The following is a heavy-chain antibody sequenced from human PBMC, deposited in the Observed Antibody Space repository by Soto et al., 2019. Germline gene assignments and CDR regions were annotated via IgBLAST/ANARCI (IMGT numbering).Heavy chain of an antibody. D-gene: IGHD6-13*01. CDR2: ISAYNGNT. V-gene: IGHV1-18*01. Sequence: QVQLVQSGAEVKKPGASVKVSCKASGYTFTSYGISWVRQAPGQGLEWMGWISAYNGNTNYAQKLQGRVTMTTDTSTRTAYMELSSLRSDDTAVYYCARDQVGSSWYGAFDYWGQGTLVPVSS. J-gene: IGHJ4*02. CDR1: GYTFTSYG. CDR3: ARDQVGSSWYGAFDY.